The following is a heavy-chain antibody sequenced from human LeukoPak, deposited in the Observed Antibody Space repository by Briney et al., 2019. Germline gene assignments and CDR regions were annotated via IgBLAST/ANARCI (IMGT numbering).Heavy chain of an antibody. Sequence: GGSLRLSCAASEFTFSSYAMHWVRQAPGKGLEWVAVISYDGSNKYYADSVKGRFTISRDNSKNTLYLQMNSLRAEDTAVFYCARGLAYYYASSAYFLDFWGQGTLVTVSS. V-gene: IGHV3-30*04. D-gene: IGHD3-22*01. CDR3: ARGLAYYYASSAYFLDF. CDR2: ISYDGSNK. J-gene: IGHJ4*02. CDR1: EFTFSSYA.